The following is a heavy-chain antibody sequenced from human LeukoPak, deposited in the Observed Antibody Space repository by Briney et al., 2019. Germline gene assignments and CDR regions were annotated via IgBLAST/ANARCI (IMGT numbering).Heavy chain of an antibody. CDR3: AKEVRESAWFYFDY. Sequence: PGGSLRLSCAASGFTFSDYYMSWIRQSPGKGLEWVSYIGSSSGYTKYADSVKGRFTISRDNSRNTLYLQMNSLSAEDTAVYYCAKEVRESAWFYFDYWGQGTLATVSS. CDR2: IGSSSGYT. D-gene: IGHD3-10*01. J-gene: IGHJ4*02. V-gene: IGHV3-11*03. CDR1: GFTFSDYY.